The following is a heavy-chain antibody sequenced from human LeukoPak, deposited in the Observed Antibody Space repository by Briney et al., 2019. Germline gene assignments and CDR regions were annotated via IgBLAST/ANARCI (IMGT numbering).Heavy chain of an antibody. J-gene: IGHJ4*02. V-gene: IGHV3-21*01. D-gene: IGHD3-10*01. Sequence: GGSLRLSCAASGFTFSNAWMNWVRQAPGKGLEWVSSISSSSSYIYYADSVKGRFTISRDNAKNSLHLQMNSLRAEDTAVYYCARKLWFGEPCCYFDYWGQGTLVTVSS. CDR1: GFTFSNAW. CDR3: ARKLWFGEPCCYFDY. CDR2: ISSSSSYI.